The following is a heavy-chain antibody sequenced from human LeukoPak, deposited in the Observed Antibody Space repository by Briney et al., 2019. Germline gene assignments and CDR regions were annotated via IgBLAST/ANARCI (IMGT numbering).Heavy chain of an antibody. D-gene: IGHD3-10*01. V-gene: IGHV3-23*01. CDR2: IRGSGDT. CDR3: AKTFPYGTTWYGFRDY. Sequence: GGSLRLSCAASGFPFRNNVMTWVRQAPGRGLDWLAAIRGSGDTYYADSVKGRFTISRDNSKNMLYLQMNSLRAEDTAVYYCAKTFPYGTTWYGFRDYWGQGALVTVSS. CDR1: GFPFRNNV. J-gene: IGHJ4*02.